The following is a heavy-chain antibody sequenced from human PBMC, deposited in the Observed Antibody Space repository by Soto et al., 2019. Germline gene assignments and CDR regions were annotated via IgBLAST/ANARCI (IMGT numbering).Heavy chain of an antibody. CDR2: IYHSGST. J-gene: IGHJ6*02. CDR3: ARGITIFGVVIKGLDV. D-gene: IGHD3-3*01. V-gene: IGHV4-30-2*01. Sequence: SETLSLTCAVSGGSISSGGYSWSWIRQPPGKGLEWNGYIYHSGSTYYNPSLKSRVTISVDRSKNQFSLKLSSVTAADTAVYYCARGITIFGVVIKGLDVWGQGTTVTVSS. CDR1: GGSISSGGYS.